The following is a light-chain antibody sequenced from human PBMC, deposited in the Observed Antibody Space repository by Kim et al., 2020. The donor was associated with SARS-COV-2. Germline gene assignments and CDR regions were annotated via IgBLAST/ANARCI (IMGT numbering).Light chain of an antibody. V-gene: IGLV3-1*01. CDR2: RDN. CDR1: KLGDKY. Sequence: SVSPGQTASITCSGDKLGDKYASWYQQKPGQSPVVVIFRDNRRPSGIPERFSGSNSGNTATLTISGTQAMDEAEYYCQAWDSSIYVFGTGTKLTVL. CDR3: QAWDSSIYV. J-gene: IGLJ1*01.